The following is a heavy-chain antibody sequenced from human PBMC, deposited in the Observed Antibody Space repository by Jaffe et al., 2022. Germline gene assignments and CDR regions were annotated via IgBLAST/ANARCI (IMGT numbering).Heavy chain of an antibody. CDR1: GGSISSYY. V-gene: IGHV4-59*01. Sequence: QVQLQESGPGLVKPSETLSVTCTVSGGSISSYYWSWIRQPPGKGLEWIGYIYDSGITNSNPSLKSRVTISVGTSKNQFSLKLSSVTAADTAVYYCGRTGVYRYFDLWGRGTLVTVSS. D-gene: IGHD2-8*01. J-gene: IGHJ2*01. CDR2: IYDSGIT. CDR3: GRTGVYRYFDL.